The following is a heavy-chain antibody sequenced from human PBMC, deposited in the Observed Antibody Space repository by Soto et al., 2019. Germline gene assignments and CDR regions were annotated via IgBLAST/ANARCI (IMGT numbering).Heavy chain of an antibody. D-gene: IGHD4-17*01. CDR3: AVYGYGVSAAAY. J-gene: IGHJ4*02. Sequence: GSLRLSCAGSGLTFRNDWLSWVRQAPGKGLEWVANINQDGSERYYVDSVRGRFTISRNNVENSLYLQLNSLRPEDTAVYYCAVYGYGVSAAAYWGQGTLVTVSS. V-gene: IGHV3-7*03. CDR2: INQDGSER. CDR1: GLTFRNDW.